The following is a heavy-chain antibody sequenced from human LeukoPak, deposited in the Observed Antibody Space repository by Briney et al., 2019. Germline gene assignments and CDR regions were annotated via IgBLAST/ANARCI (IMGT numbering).Heavy chain of an antibody. Sequence: SETLSLTCTVSGGSVSSYYWSWIRQPPGKGLEWIGYIYYSGSTNYNPSLKSRVTISVDTSKNQFSLKLSSVTAADTAVYYCARAGENDAFDIWGQGTMVTVSS. CDR1: GGSVSSYY. CDR3: ARAGENDAFDI. V-gene: IGHV4-59*02. J-gene: IGHJ3*02. D-gene: IGHD7-27*01. CDR2: IYYSGST.